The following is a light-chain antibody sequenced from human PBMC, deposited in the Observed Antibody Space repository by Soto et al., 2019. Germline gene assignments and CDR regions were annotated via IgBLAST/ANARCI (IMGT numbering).Light chain of an antibody. CDR3: QQYNSYTLT. J-gene: IGKJ4*01. V-gene: IGKV4-1*01. Sequence: DIVMTQSPDSLAVSLGERATINFKSSQSVLYSSNNKNYLAWYQQKPGQPPKLLIYWASTRESGVPDRFSGSGSGTEFTLTISSLQPDDFATYYCQQYNSYTLTFGGGTKVDIK. CDR1: QSVLYSSNNKNY. CDR2: WAS.